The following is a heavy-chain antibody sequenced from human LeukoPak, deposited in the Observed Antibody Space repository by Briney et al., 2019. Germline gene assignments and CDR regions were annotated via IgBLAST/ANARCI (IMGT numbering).Heavy chain of an antibody. D-gene: IGHD6-13*01. CDR1: GFYFSSYG. CDR2: ISSDASNK. V-gene: IGHV3-30*18. Sequence: RRSLRLSCAASGFYFSSYGTHWVRQAPGKGLEWLAVISSDASNKYYADSVKGRFTISRDNSKNTLYLQMNSLRAEDTAVYYCAKSAIAADGKRGFFDYWGEGTLVTVSS. J-gene: IGHJ4*02. CDR3: AKSAIAADGKRGFFDY.